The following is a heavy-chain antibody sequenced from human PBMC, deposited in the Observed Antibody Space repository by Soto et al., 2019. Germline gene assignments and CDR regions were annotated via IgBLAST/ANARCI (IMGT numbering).Heavy chain of an antibody. D-gene: IGHD3-10*01. V-gene: IGHV4-39*01. Sequence: SETLSLICTVSGGSISTTRYYWGWIRQPPGKGLEWIGSMFYGGNTYYNPSLEGRVAIAVDTSKNQFSLKLSSLTAADTAVFYCVRHLRNSRGGSGSDYQYYFYYMDVWGKGTTVTVSS. CDR2: MFYGGNT. J-gene: IGHJ6*03. CDR3: VRHLRNSRGGSGSDYQYYFYYMDV. CDR1: GGSISTTRYY.